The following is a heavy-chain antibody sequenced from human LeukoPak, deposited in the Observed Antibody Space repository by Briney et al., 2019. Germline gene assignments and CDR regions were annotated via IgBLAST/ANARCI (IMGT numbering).Heavy chain of an antibody. V-gene: IGHV3-48*03. D-gene: IGHD3-10*01. Sequence: GGSLRLSCAASGFTFSSYEMNWVRQAPGKGQEWVSYISSSGSTIYYADSVKGRFTISRDNAKNSLYLQMNSLRAEDTAVYYCARDMAGYFDYWGQGTLVTVSS. CDR3: ARDMAGYFDY. CDR1: GFTFSSYE. J-gene: IGHJ4*02. CDR2: ISSSGSTI.